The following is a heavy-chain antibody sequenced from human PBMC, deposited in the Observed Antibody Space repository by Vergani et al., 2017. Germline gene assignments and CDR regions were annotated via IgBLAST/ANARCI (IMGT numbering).Heavy chain of an antibody. CDR2: MDYSGST. J-gene: IGHJ4*02. D-gene: IGHD2-15*01. CDR1: GDSVISTDYH. Sequence: QVQLQESGPGLVKPSETLSLTCTVSGDSVISTDYHWGWIRQPPGKGLEWIGSMDYSGSTSYNPSLGSRISISFETPKNQFSLRLTSVTAADTAVYYWGSRRGACRAAYCHSYDFWGPGTLVGVSS. CDR3: GSRRGACRAAYCHSYDF. V-gene: IGHV4-39*01.